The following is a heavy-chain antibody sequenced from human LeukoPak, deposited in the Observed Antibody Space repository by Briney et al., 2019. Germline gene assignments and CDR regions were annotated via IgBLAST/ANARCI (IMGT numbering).Heavy chain of an antibody. CDR2: IGSGSATI. V-gene: IGHV3-48*02. CDR3: ARDPYGGNPRWYFDL. CDR1: GFTFTSYS. D-gene: IGHD4-23*01. J-gene: IGHJ2*01. Sequence: PGGSLRLSCAASGFTFTSYSMNWVRQAPGKGLEWLSYIGSGSATIYYADSVKGRFTISRDNAKNSLYLQMNSLRDEDTAVYYCARDPYGGNPRWYFDLWGRGTLVSVSS.